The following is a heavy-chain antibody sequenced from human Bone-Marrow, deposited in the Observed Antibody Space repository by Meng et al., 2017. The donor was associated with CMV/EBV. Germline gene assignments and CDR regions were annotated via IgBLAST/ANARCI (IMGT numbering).Heavy chain of an antibody. Sequence: SSPTLVKPTETLTLTCTFSGFSLNTIGLGVGWIRQPPGKALEWLALIYWNDDKRYSPALKNRLTISKDTSNNQVVLTMANMDPVDTATYSCAHTPYDPAGYSPPFQIWGQGTMVTVSS. J-gene: IGHJ3*02. CDR2: IYWNDDK. D-gene: IGHD3-9*01. V-gene: IGHV2-5*01. CDR1: GFSLNTIGLG. CDR3: AHTPYDPAGYSPPFQI.